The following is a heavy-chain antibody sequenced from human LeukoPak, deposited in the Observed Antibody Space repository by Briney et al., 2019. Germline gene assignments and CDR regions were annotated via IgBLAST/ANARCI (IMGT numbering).Heavy chain of an antibody. Sequence: GASVKVSCKASGGTFSSYAISWVRQAPGQGLEWMGGIIPIFGTANYAQKFQGRVTITADESTSTAYMELSSLRSEDTAVYYCARPRVKCSSTSCLFDYWGRGTLVTVSS. J-gene: IGHJ4*02. V-gene: IGHV1-69*13. CDR2: IIPIFGTA. CDR3: ARPRVKCSSTSCLFDY. D-gene: IGHD2-2*01. CDR1: GGTFSSYA.